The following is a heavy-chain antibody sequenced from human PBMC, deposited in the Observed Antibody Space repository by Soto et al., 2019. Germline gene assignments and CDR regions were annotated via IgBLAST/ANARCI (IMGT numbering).Heavy chain of an antibody. CDR2: IIPIFGTA. J-gene: IGHJ4*02. D-gene: IGHD2-2*02. CDR1: GGTFSSYA. V-gene: IGHV1-69*13. Sequence: SVKVSCKASGGTFSSYAISWVRQAPGQGLEWMGGIIPIFGTANYAQKFQGRVTITADESTSTAYMELSSLRSEDTAVYYCARGYCSSTSCYSFDYWGQGTLVTVSS. CDR3: ARGYCSSTSCYSFDY.